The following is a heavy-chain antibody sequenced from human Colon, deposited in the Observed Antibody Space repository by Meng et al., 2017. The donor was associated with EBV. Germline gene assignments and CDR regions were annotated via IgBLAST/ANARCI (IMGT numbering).Heavy chain of an antibody. CDR2: IYHSGST. J-gene: IGHJ4*02. D-gene: IGHD3-10*01. CDR3: ARGRRFGSGRYALDY. CDR1: GASSGRSSW. V-gene: IGHV4-4*02. Sequence: QESVPGRGSPSGTLSPMFAVAGASSGRSSWWSWARQPPEKGLEWIGEIYHSGSTNYNPSLKSRLTLSVDKSKSQFSLELISVTAADTAVYYCARGRRFGSGRYALDYWGQGTLVTVSS.